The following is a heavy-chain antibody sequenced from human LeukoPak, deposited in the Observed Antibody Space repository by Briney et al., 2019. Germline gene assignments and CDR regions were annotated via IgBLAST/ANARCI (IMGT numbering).Heavy chain of an antibody. Sequence: GGSLRLSCAASGFTFSRYSMNWVRQAPGKGLEWVSYISSSSSTIYYADSVKGRFTISRDNAKNSLYLQVNSLRAEDTAVYYCATFRLYNSAPDYWGQRTLVTVSS. CDR1: GFTFSRYS. CDR2: ISSSSSTI. J-gene: IGHJ4*02. D-gene: IGHD6-19*01. CDR3: ATFRLYNSAPDY. V-gene: IGHV3-48*01.